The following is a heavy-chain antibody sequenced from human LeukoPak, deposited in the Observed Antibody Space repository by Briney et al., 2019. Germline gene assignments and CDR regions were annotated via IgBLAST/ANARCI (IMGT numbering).Heavy chain of an antibody. D-gene: IGHD6-19*01. V-gene: IGHV4-38-2*02. CDR3: AREVSSGWYNGDWFDP. CDR1: GYSVSSGFY. Sequence: SETLSLTCTVSGYSVSSGFYWGWIRQPPGKGLEWVGIIYHSGNTYYNPSLKSRVTMSLDTSKNQFSLKLTSVTAADTAVYYCAREVSSGWYNGDWFDPWGQGTLVTVSS. CDR2: IYHSGNT. J-gene: IGHJ5*02.